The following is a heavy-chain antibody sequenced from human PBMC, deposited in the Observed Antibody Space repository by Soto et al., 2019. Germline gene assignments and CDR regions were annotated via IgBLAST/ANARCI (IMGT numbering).Heavy chain of an antibody. CDR2: IYYSGST. D-gene: IGHD3-22*01. J-gene: IGHJ5*02. CDR3: ARSAFYADSTGSYHVLDP. Sequence: SYTLSVTSTLSVWSISSGDYYCSWIRQPPGKGLEWIGYIYYSGSTYYNPSLKSRVTISVDTSKNQFFLKLTSVTAADTAVYFCARSAFYADSTGSYHVLDPWGQGTLVTVSS. V-gene: IGHV4-30-4*01. CDR1: VWSISSGDYY.